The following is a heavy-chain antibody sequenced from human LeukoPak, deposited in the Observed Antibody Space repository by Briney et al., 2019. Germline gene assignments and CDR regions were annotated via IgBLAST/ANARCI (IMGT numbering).Heavy chain of an antibody. CDR3: ARELASGDEVA. Sequence: SETLSLTCTVSGGSISSYYWSWIRQPPGKGLEWIGYIYYSGSTNYNPSLKSRVTISVDTSKNQFSLKLSSVTAADTAVYYCARELASGDEVAWGQGTLVTVSS. CDR2: IYYSGST. D-gene: IGHD1-1*01. CDR1: GGSISSYY. V-gene: IGHV4-59*01. J-gene: IGHJ4*02.